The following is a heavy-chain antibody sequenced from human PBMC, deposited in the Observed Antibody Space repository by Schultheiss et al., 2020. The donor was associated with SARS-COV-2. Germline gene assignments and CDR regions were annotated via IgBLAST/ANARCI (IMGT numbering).Heavy chain of an antibody. CDR2: IYYSGST. CDR3: ARDQDSDSSGYYFFDY. J-gene: IGHJ4*02. Sequence: SETLSLTCTVSGGSISSGDYYWSWIRQHPGKGLEWIGYIYYSGSTNYNPSLKSRVTISVDTSKNQFSLKLSSVTAADTAVYYCARDQDSDSSGYYFFDYWGQGTLVTVSS. CDR1: GGSISSGDYY. V-gene: IGHV4-30-4*01. D-gene: IGHD3-22*01.